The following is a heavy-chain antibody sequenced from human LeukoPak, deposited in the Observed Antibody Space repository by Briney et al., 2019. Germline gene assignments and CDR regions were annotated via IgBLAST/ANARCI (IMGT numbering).Heavy chain of an antibody. J-gene: IGHJ3*02. D-gene: IGHD3-10*01. CDR1: GGSFSGYY. V-gene: IGHV4-34*01. Sequence: SETLSLTCAVYGGSFSGYYWSWIRQPPGKGLEWIGEINHSGSTNYNPSLKSRVTISVDTSRNQFSLKLSSVTAADTAVYYCARGRVRAAFDIWGQGTMVTVSS. CDR3: ARGRVRAAFDI. CDR2: INHSGST.